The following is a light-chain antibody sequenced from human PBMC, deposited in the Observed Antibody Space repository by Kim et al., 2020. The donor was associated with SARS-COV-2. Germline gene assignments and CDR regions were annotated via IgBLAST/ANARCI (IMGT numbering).Light chain of an antibody. Sequence: GKTVPISCTRSGGGIASNYVQWYQQRPGSAPTTVIYEDNQRPSGVPDRFYGSIDSSSNSASLTISGLKTEDEADYYCQSYDSSNYVFGTGTKVTV. CDR3: QSYDSSNYV. CDR1: GGGIASNY. V-gene: IGLV6-57*03. J-gene: IGLJ1*01. CDR2: EDN.